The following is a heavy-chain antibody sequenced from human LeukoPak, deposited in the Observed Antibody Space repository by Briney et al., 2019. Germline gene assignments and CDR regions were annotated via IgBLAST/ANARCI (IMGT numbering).Heavy chain of an antibody. Sequence: PGGYLRLSCVASGFTFTDYYISWIRQAPGKGLEWVSYIRGSGDIIYYADSVMGRFTVSRDNAKNSLYLQMISLTAEDTAVYYCARDRSGGAYYYDSSGYSLWGQGTLVTVSS. V-gene: IGHV3-11*01. CDR1: GFTFTDYY. J-gene: IGHJ4*02. D-gene: IGHD3-22*01. CDR3: ARDRSGGAYYYDSSGYSL. CDR2: IRGSGDII.